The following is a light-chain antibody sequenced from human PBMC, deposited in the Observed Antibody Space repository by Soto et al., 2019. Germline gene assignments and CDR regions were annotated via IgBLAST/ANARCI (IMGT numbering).Light chain of an antibody. CDR1: QSVLYSPNNKNY. J-gene: IGKJ1*01. CDR3: HPYADSPRT. V-gene: IGKV4-1*01. Sequence: DIVMTQSPDSLAVSLGERATINCKSSQSVLYSPNNKNYLAWYQKKPGQPPKLLIYWASNRESGVPDRFSGSGSATDFTLTISSLQPVDVVTYYYHPYADSPRTFGQGTNVEIK. CDR2: WAS.